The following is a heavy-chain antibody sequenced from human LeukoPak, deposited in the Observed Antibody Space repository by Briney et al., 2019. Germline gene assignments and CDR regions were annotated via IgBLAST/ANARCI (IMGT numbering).Heavy chain of an antibody. CDR2: INPNSGGT. V-gene: IGHV1-2*02. J-gene: IGHJ4*02. Sequence: ASVKVSCKASGYTFTGYYMHWVRQAPGQGLEWMGWINPNSGGTNYAQKFQGRVTMTRDTSISTAYMELSRLRSDETAVYYCARQWDYYDSSGYLFDYRGQGTLVTVSS. CDR1: GYTFTGYY. CDR3: ARQWDYYDSSGYLFDY. D-gene: IGHD3-22*01.